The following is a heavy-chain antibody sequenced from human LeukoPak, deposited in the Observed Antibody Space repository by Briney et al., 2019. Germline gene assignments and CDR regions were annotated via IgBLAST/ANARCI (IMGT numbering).Heavy chain of an antibody. CDR2: IYYSGST. J-gene: IGHJ6*03. Sequence: SETLSLTCTVSGGSISSSSYYWGWIRQPPGKELEWIGSIYYSGSTYYNPSLKSRVTISVDTSKNQFSLKLSSVTAADTAVYYCARGPRGNHYYYYYMDVWGKGTTVTVSS. CDR1: GGSISSSSYY. CDR3: ARGPRGNHYYYYYMDV. V-gene: IGHV4-39*07.